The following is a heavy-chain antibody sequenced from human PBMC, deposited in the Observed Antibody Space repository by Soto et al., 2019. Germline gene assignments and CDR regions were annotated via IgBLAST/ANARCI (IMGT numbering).Heavy chain of an antibody. Sequence: SVKVSCKASGGTFSSYTISWVPQAPGQGLEWMGRIIPILGIANYAQKFQGRVTITADKSTSTAYMELSSLRSEDTAVYYCASPALVGYDYYSDYWGQGTLVTVSS. J-gene: IGHJ4*02. CDR1: GGTFSSYT. CDR2: IIPILGIA. D-gene: IGHD5-12*01. CDR3: ASPALVGYDYYSDY. V-gene: IGHV1-69*02.